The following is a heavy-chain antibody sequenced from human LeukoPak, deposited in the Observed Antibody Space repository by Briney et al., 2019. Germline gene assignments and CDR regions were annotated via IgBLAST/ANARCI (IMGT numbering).Heavy chain of an antibody. J-gene: IGHJ4*02. CDR1: GFTFSSYS. CDR3: ARALSKYYYDSSGYYYSDY. Sequence: AGGSLRLSCAASGFTFSSYSMTWVRQAPGKGLEWVSSISSSSSYIYYADSVKGRFTISRDNAKNSLYLQMNSLRAEDTAVYYCARALSKYYYDSSGYYYSDYWGQGTLVTVSS. V-gene: IGHV3-21*01. D-gene: IGHD3-22*01. CDR2: ISSSSSYI.